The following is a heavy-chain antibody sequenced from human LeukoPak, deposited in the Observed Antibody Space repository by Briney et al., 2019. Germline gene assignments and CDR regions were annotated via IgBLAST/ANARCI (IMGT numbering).Heavy chain of an antibody. D-gene: IGHD6-19*01. CDR2: IIPNTGGT. CDR3: AREWLIVVTGTGHLDY. CDR1: GYSFSGFY. V-gene: IGHV1-2*02. J-gene: IGHJ4*02. Sequence: SVNVSCKASGYSFSGFYMHWVRQAPGQGLEWMGWIIPNTGGTNYAQKFQGRVTMTRDTTISTAYMELSSLRSDDTAVYYCAREWLIVVTGTGHLDYWGQGTLVTVSS.